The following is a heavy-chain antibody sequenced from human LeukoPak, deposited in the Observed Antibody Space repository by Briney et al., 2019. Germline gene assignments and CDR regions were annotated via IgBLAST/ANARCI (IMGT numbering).Heavy chain of an antibody. D-gene: IGHD3-16*01. J-gene: IGHJ3*01. Sequence: GGSLRLSCAASGFTFSSYWMHWVRQAPGKGLVWVSRIKTDGSNTNYADSVRGRFTISRDNAKNTLYLQMSSLRAEDTAVYYCARDFLHLGGWGQGTMVTVSS. CDR1: GFTFSSYW. CDR2: IKTDGSNT. V-gene: IGHV3-74*01. CDR3: ARDFLHLGG.